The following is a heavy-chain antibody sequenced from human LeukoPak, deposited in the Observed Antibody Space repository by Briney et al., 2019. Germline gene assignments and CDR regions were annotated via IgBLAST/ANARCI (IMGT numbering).Heavy chain of an antibody. D-gene: IGHD3-22*01. V-gene: IGHV4-59*08. J-gene: IGHJ4*02. CDR1: GGSMSSYY. CDR2: IYYSGST. CDR3: ARHGQKYFYDSSGYDY. Sequence: SETLSLTCTVSGGSMSSYYWSWIRQPPGKGLEWIGNIYYSGSTNYNPSLKSRVTISVDTSKNQFSLKLSSVTAADTAVYYCARHGQKYFYDSSGYDYWGQGTLATVSS.